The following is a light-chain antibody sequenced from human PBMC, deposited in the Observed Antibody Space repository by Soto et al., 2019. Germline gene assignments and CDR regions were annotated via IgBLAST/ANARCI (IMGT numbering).Light chain of an antibody. CDR2: GAS. J-gene: IGKJ2*01. CDR3: QQTYNTPYT. Sequence: DIQMTQSPSSLSASVGDRVTITCRASQSFSNYLNWYQLKPGKAPKLLIYGASSLQSGVPSRFSGSGSGTDFTLTINYLLPDDFATYYCQQTYNTPYTFGQGTKLEIK. CDR1: QSFSNY. V-gene: IGKV1-39*01.